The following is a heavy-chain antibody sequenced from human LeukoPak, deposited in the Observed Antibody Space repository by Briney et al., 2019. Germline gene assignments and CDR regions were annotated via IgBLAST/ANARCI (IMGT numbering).Heavy chain of an antibody. CDR3: ATYFYGEYGSYYFDY. Sequence: SETLSLTCAVSGAFLTNSHWWSWARQPPGKGLEWIGEIYHSGTTNYNPSLKSRVTMSVDKSKNQSSLKLNSVTAADAAVYYCATYFYGEYGSYYFDYWGQGTLVTVSS. D-gene: IGHD4-17*01. CDR2: IYHSGTT. V-gene: IGHV4-4*02. J-gene: IGHJ4*02. CDR1: GAFLTNSHW.